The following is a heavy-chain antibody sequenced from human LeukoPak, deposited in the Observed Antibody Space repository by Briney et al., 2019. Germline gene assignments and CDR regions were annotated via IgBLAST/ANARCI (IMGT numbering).Heavy chain of an antibody. Sequence: PPETLSLTCTVSGGSISSGGYYWSRIRQHPGKGLEWIGYIYYSGSTDYNPSLKSRFTMSVDTSKNQFSLKLSSVTAADTAVYYCASADYDMAFDIWGQGTMVTVSS. CDR2: IYYSGST. V-gene: IGHV4-31*03. J-gene: IGHJ3*02. CDR3: ASADYDMAFDI. D-gene: IGHD3-9*01. CDR1: GGSISSGGYY.